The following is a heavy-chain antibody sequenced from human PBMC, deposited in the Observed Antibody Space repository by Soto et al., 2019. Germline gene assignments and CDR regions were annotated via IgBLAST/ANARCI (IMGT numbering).Heavy chain of an antibody. CDR1: GYSLTSFY. V-gene: IGHV1-8*01. Sequence: ASVEVCCKASGYSLTSFYIHYVRQGTGRGPERKGWIKTNRGNTGYTQKFQVRVTRARNTYISTAYMELSSLRSEDTAVYYCARVGYYYDSSGYYLSFDYWGQGNLLTVSS. CDR3: ARVGYYYDSSGYYLSFDY. D-gene: IGHD3-22*01. CDR2: IKTNRGNT. J-gene: IGHJ4*02.